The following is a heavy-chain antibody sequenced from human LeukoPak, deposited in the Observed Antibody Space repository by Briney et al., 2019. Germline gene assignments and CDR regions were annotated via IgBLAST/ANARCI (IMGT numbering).Heavy chain of an antibody. J-gene: IGHJ4*02. V-gene: IGHV3-13*04. D-gene: IGHD6-19*01. Sequence: GGSLRLSCAASGFTFSSYDMHWVRQVTGKCLVWVSVIGTSGDTYYAGYVKGRFTISRENAKNSLYLQMNSLTAGDTTVYYCSRVGSSGWPNYFDSWGKGTLVTVSS. CDR2: IGTSGDT. CDR3: SRVGSSGWPNYFDS. CDR1: GFTFSSYD.